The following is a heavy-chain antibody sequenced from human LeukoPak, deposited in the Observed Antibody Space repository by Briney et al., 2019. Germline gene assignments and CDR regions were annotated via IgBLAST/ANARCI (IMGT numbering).Heavy chain of an antibody. D-gene: IGHD1-26*01. J-gene: IGHJ4*02. CDR1: GFTFSDYA. CDR3: ARLNSGNYNRGYLDY. V-gene: IGHV3-23*01. Sequence: PGGSLRLSCAASGFTFSDYALGWVRQAPGRGLEWVATLSGSGAGTYYSDSVQGRFTISRGNSKNTLYLQMGSLKTEDMAMYYCARLNSGNYNRGYLDYWGQGTLVTVSS. CDR2: LSGSGAGT.